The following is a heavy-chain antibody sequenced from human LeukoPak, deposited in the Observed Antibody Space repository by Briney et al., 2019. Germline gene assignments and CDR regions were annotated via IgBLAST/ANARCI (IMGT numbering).Heavy chain of an antibody. CDR3: ARLLLWFGESETPFDY. J-gene: IGHJ4*02. V-gene: IGHV4-39*07. CDR2: IYYSGST. D-gene: IGHD3-10*01. Sequence: SETLSLTCTVSGGSISSSSYYWGWIRQPPGKGLEWIGSIYYSGSTYYNPSLKSRVTISVDTSKNQFSLKLSSVTAADTAVYYCARLLLWFGESETPFDYWGQGTLVTVSS. CDR1: GGSISSSSYY.